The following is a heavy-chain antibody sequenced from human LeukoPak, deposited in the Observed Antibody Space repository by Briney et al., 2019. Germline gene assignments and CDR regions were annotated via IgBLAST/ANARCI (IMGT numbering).Heavy chain of an antibody. CDR3: ARGGDRDYYYYMDV. Sequence: SVKVSCKASGGTFSSYAISWVRQAPGQGLEWMGGIIPIFGTANYAQKFQGRITMTRDMSTSTVYMELSSLRSEDTAMYYCARGGDRDYYYYMDVWGKGTTVTVSS. V-gene: IGHV1-69*05. CDR2: IIPIFGTA. D-gene: IGHD2-21*01. CDR1: GGTFSSYA. J-gene: IGHJ6*03.